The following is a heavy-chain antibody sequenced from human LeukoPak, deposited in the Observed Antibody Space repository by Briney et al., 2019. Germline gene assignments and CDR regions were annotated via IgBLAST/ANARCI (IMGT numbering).Heavy chain of an antibody. CDR2: IYYSGST. CDR3: ARALVGPSTVYYYYMDV. Sequence: SETLSLXCTVSGGSSSSGDYYWSWIRQPPGKGPEWIGYIYYSGSTYYNPSLKSRVTISVDTSKNQFSLKLSSVTAADTAVYYCARALVGPSTVYYYYMDVWGKGTTVTVSS. V-gene: IGHV4-30-4*08. CDR1: GGSSSSGDYY. J-gene: IGHJ6*03. D-gene: IGHD2-2*01.